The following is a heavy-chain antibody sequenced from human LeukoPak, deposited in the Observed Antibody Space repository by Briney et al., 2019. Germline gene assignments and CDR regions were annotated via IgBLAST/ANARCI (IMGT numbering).Heavy chain of an antibody. CDR2: AYYRFKTYN. J-gene: IGHJ5*02. Sequence: SRTLSLTCAISGDSVSSNSATWYWIRQSPSRGIEWLGSAYYRFKTYNDYAVSVQSQITSNPDTSKNQCSLQLNSVTPEDTAVYYGARAPTRYCTNTLCKNWFDPWGQGTLVTLST. D-gene: IGHD2-8*01. CDR3: ARAPTRYCTNTLCKNWFDP. V-gene: IGHV6-1*01. CDR1: GDSVSSNSAT.